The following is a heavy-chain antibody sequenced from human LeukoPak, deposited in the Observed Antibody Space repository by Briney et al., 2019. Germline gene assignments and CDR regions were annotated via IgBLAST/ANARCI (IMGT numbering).Heavy chain of an antibody. CDR3: ARGPHDYGDYDRGGFGY. V-gene: IGHV1-46*01. CDR2: INPSGGST. CDR1: GYTFTSYY. J-gene: IGHJ4*02. Sequence: ASVKVSCKASGYTFTSYYMHWVRQAPGQGLEWMGIINPSGGSTSYAQKFQGRVTMTRDTSTSTVYMELSSLGSEDTAVYYCARGPHDYGDYDRGGFGYWGQGTLVTVSS. D-gene: IGHD4-17*01.